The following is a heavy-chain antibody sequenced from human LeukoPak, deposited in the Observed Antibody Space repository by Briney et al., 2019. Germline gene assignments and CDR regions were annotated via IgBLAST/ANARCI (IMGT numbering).Heavy chain of an antibody. CDR2: ISSSSSTI. V-gene: IGHV3-48*01. CDR1: GFTFSSYS. D-gene: IGHD4-17*01. CDR3: AKVVGLRYPFDY. J-gene: IGHJ4*02. Sequence: GGSLRLSCAASGFTFSSYSMNWVRQAPGKGLEWVSYISSSSSTIYYADSVKGRFTISRDNSKNTLYLQMNSLRAEDTAVYYCAKVVGLRYPFDYWGQGTLVTVSS.